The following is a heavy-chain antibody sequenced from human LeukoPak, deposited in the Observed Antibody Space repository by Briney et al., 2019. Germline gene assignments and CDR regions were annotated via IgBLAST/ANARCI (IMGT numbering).Heavy chain of an antibody. J-gene: IGHJ5*02. CDR3: ARHLRRDNWFDP. CDR1: GGSISSSSYY. V-gene: IGHV4-39*01. Sequence: SETLSLTCTVSGGSISSSSYYGGWIRQPPGKGLEWIGSIYYSGSTYYNPSLKSRVTISVDTSKNQFSLKLSSVTAADTAVYYCARHLRRDNWFDPWGQGTLVTVSS. CDR2: IYYSGST.